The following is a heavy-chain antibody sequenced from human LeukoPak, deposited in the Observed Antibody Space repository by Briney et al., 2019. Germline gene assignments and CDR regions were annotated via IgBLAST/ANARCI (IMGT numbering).Heavy chain of an antibody. CDR1: GGSISSSIYY. J-gene: IGHJ4*02. V-gene: IGHV4-39*01. CDR2: VFYNGAT. D-gene: IGHD6-19*01. Sequence: PSETLSLTCIVSGGSISSSIYYWAWVRQPPGKGLEWIGTVFYNGATQYSPSLRSRVTISVDTSKNQFSLKLSSVTAADTAVYYCARHRWQWLAGYYFDYWGQGTLVTVSS. CDR3: ARHRWQWLAGYYFDY.